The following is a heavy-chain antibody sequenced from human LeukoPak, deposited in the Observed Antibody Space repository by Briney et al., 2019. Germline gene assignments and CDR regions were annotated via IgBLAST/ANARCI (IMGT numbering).Heavy chain of an antibody. J-gene: IGHJ4*02. D-gene: IGHD2-2*01. CDR1: GYTFTSYA. CDR2: INTNTGNT. Sequence: APVKVSCKASGYTFTSYAMDWVRQGPGQGLGWMGWINTNTGNTTCAQGFTGRFVFSLDTSVSTANLKVFRLMAADTAVDYCARFSVVANDFDYWGEGTLVTVSS. V-gene: IGHV7-4-1*01. CDR3: ARFSVVANDFDY.